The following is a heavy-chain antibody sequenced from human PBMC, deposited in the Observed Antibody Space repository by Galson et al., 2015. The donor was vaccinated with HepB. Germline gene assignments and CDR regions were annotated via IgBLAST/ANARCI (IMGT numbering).Heavy chain of an antibody. J-gene: IGHJ4*02. V-gene: IGHV4-39*01. CDR1: GGSIISSSYY. CDR2: IYYSGST. Sequence: SETLSLTCTVSGGSIISSSYYWGWIRQPPGKGLGWIGNIYYSGSTYYDSSLKSRVTISVDTSKNQFSLNLSSVTAADTAVYYCARLPRASTFDYWGQGTLVTVSS. CDR3: ARLPRASTFDY.